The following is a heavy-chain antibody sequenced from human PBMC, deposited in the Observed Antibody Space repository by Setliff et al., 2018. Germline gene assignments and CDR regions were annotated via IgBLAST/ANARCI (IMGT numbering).Heavy chain of an antibody. CDR2: IHASGSP. J-gene: IGHJ4*01. Sequence: SETLSLTCTVSGGSITSGSFYWSWIRQPAGKKLEWIGRIHASGSPDYNPSFKSRVTISRDTSTNQFSLKLGSVTAADTAVYYWARERYFDWFFEDWGHGTLVTVSS. CDR1: GGSITSGSFY. CDR3: ARERYFDWFFED. D-gene: IGHD3-9*01. V-gene: IGHV4-61*02.